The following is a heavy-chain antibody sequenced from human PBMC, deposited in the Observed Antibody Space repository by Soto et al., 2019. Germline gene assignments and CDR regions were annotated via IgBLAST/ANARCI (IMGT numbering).Heavy chain of an antibody. CDR1: GFTFSSYS. J-gene: IGHJ6*02. CDR2: ITSSSSYI. D-gene: IGHD6-19*01. V-gene: IGHV3-21*01. Sequence: EVQLVESGGGLVKPGGSLRLSCAASGFTFSSYSMNWVRQAPGKGLEWVSSITSSSSYIYYADSVKGRFTISRDNAKNSLYLQMNSLRAEDTAVYYCAREQWAGGMDVWGQGTTVTVSS. CDR3: AREQWAGGMDV.